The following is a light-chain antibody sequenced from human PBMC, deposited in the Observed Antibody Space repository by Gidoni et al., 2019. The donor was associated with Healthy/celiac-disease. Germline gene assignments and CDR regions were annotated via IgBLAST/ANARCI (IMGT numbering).Light chain of an antibody. CDR2: GAS. CDR1: QSVSSN. Sequence: EIVMTQSPATQSVSPGERATLSCRASQSVSSNLAWYQQKPRQAPRPLIYGASTRATGIPARFSGSGSGTEFTLTISSLQSEDFAVYYCQQYNNWPPMYTFGQGTKLEIK. J-gene: IGKJ2*01. CDR3: QQYNNWPPMYT. V-gene: IGKV3-15*01.